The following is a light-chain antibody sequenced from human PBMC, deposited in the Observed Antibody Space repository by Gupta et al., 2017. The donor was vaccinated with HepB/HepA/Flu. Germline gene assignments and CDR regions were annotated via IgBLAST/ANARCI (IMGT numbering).Light chain of an antibody. J-gene: IGLJ3*02. Sequence: QAGLTQPPSVSKDLRQTATLACTGNINNVGNQGAGWLQQHQGHPPKLLSYRNNSRPSGISERFAAFRSGNRAFLTITGLQSDDEADYYCSAWDSSLSVCGLGGGTKL. CDR3: SAWDSSLSVCG. V-gene: IGLV10-54*01. CDR1: INNVGNQG. CDR2: RNN.